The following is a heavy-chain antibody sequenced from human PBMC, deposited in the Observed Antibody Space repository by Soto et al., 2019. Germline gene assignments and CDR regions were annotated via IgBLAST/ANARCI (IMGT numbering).Heavy chain of an antibody. CDR2: ISSSSSYI. Sequence: PGGSLRLSCAASGFTFSSYSMNWVRQAPGKGLEWVSSISSSSSYIYYADSVKGRFTISRDNAKNSLYLQMNSLRAEDTAVYYCARGAVAGYYYYYGMDVWGQGTTVTVSS. CDR3: ARGAVAGYYYYYGMDV. CDR1: GFTFSSYS. D-gene: IGHD6-19*01. V-gene: IGHV3-21*01. J-gene: IGHJ6*02.